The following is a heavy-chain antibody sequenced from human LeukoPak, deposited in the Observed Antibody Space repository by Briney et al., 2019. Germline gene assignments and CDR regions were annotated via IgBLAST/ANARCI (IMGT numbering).Heavy chain of an antibody. CDR2: IYYSGST. CDR1: GGSISSSSYY. CDR3: ASEDGHGDYVRSISPRFDY. Sequence: SETLSLTCTVSGGSISSSSYYWGWIRQPPGKGLEWIGSIYYSGSTYYNPSLKSRVTISVDTSKNQFSLKLSSVTAADTAVYYCASEDGHGDYVRSISPRFDYWGQGTLVTVSS. J-gene: IGHJ4*02. D-gene: IGHD4-17*01. V-gene: IGHV4-39*01.